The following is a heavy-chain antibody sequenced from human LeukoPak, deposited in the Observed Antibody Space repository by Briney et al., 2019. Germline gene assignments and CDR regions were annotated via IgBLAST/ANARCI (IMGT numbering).Heavy chain of an antibody. Sequence: SETLSLTCAVYGGSFSGYYWSWIRQPPGKGLERIGEINHSGSTNYNPSLKSRVTISVDTSKNQFSLKLSSVTAADTAVYYCARRKGYYYGSGSYRFYYYYMDVWGKGTTVTVSS. D-gene: IGHD3-10*01. CDR2: INHSGST. V-gene: IGHV4-34*01. J-gene: IGHJ6*03. CDR3: ARRKGYYYGSGSYRFYYYYMDV. CDR1: GGSFSGYY.